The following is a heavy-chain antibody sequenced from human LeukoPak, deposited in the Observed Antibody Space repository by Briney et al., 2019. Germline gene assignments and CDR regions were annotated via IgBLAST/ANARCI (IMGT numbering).Heavy chain of an antibody. CDR2: ISYDGSDK. Sequence: GGSLTLSCAASGFTFSNAWMSWVRQAPGKGLEWVAIISYDGSDKYYADSVRGRLTISRDNSKNTLYLQLNSLRAEDTAVYYCAKGHQHYYDGSGYYFYGLDVWGQGTTVTVSS. D-gene: IGHD3-22*01. CDR1: GFTFSNAW. V-gene: IGHV3-30*18. J-gene: IGHJ6*02. CDR3: AKGHQHYYDGSGYYFYGLDV.